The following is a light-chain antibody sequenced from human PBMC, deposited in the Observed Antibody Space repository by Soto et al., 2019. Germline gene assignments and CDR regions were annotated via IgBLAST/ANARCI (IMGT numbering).Light chain of an antibody. CDR3: QQYGNSPLWT. CDR2: GAS. CDR1: QSVSSSY. Sequence: EIVLTQSPGTLSLSPGERATLSCRASQSVSSSYLAWYQQKPGQAPRLLIYGASTRATGIPDRFSGGGSGTDFTLPITRLEPEDFAVYYCQQYGNSPLWTFGQGTKVEIK. J-gene: IGKJ1*01. V-gene: IGKV3-20*01.